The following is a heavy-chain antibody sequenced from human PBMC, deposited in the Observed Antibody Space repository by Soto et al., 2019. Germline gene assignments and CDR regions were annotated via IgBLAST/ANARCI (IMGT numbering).Heavy chain of an antibody. CDR2: INPNSGGT. D-gene: IGHD3-22*01. V-gene: IGHV1-2*02. Sequence: ASVKVSCKASGYTFTGYYMHWVRQAPGQGLEWMGWINPNSGGTNYAQKFQGRVTMTRDTSISTAYMELSRLRSDDTAVYYCARSSDYYDSSGYYVHLYYYCGMDVWGQGTTVTVSS. CDR1: GYTFTGYY. CDR3: ARSSDYYDSSGYYVHLYYYCGMDV. J-gene: IGHJ6*02.